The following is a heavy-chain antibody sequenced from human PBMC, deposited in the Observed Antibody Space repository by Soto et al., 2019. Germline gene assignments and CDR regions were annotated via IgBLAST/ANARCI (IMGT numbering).Heavy chain of an antibody. CDR2: ISAYNGNT. V-gene: IGHV1-18*04. D-gene: IGHD6-6*01. CDR1: GYTFTSYG. Sequence: ASVKVSCKASGYTFTSYGISWVRQAPGQGLEWMGWISAYNGNTNYAQKLQGRVTMTTDTTTSTAYMELRSLRSDDTAVYYCARDRAGKGSSSSQSWFAPRVQGTLVIVSS. J-gene: IGHJ5*02. CDR3: ARDRAGKGSSSSQSWFAP.